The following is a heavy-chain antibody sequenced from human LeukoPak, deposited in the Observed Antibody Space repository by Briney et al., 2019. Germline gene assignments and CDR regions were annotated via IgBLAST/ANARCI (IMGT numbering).Heavy chain of an antibody. D-gene: IGHD5-12*01. J-gene: IGHJ6*02. V-gene: IGHV1-69*04. CDR3: ARARSGYHYYYGMDV. CDR2: IIPILGIA. CDR1: GGTFSSYA. Sequence: ASVTVSCTASGGTFSSYAISWVRQAPGQGLEWMGRIIPILGIANYAQKFQGRVTITADKSTSTAYMELSSLRSEDTAVYYCARARSGYHYYYGMDVWGQGTTVTVSS.